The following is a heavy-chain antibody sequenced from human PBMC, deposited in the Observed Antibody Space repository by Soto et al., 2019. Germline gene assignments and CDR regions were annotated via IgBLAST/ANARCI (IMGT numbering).Heavy chain of an antibody. Sequence: QVQLVQSGAEEKKPGASVKVSCKASGYTFTSYAMHWVRQAPGQRLEWMGWINAGNCNTKYSQKFQGRVTITRDTSASTAYMELSSLRSEDTAVYYCARAQQYSSCNSVPGRYWGQGTLVTVSS. D-gene: IGHD6-19*01. CDR3: ARAQQYSSCNSVPGRY. V-gene: IGHV1-3*05. CDR1: GYTFTSYA. J-gene: IGHJ4*02. CDR2: INAGNCNT.